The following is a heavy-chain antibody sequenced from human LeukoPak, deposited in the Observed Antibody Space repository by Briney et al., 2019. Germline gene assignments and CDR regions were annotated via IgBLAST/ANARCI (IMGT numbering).Heavy chain of an antibody. D-gene: IGHD2-2*01. CDR3: AKGTYIVVVPAAIDY. Sequence: GGSLRLCCAASGFTFSSYAMSWVRQAPGKGLEWVSAISGSGGSTYYADSVKGRFTISRDNSKNTLYLQMNSLRAEDTAVYYCAKGTYIVVVPAAIDYWGQGTLVTVSS. CDR2: ISGSGGST. V-gene: IGHV3-23*01. CDR1: GFTFSSYA. J-gene: IGHJ4*02.